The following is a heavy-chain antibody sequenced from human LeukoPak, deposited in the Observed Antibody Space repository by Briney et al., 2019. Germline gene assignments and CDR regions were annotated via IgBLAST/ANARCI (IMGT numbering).Heavy chain of an antibody. CDR2: IWYDGSNK. CDR1: GFTFSSYG. D-gene: IGHD4-17*01. V-gene: IGHV3-33*06. J-gene: IGHJ4*02. CDR3: AKRVTVTTKYFDS. Sequence: PGRSLRLSCAASGFTFSSYGMHWVRQAPGKGLEWVAVIWYDGSNKYYADSVRGRFTISRNNFKNTLYLQMNSLRAEDTAVYYCAKRVTVTTKYFDSWGQGTLVTVSS.